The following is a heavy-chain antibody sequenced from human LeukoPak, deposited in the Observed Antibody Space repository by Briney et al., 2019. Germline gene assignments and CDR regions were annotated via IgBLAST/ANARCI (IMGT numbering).Heavy chain of an antibody. D-gene: IGHD1-1*01. V-gene: IGHV4-34*01. J-gene: IGHJ4*02. Sequence: SETLSLTCAVYGGSFSGYYWSWIRQPPGKGLEWIGEIKHSGSTNYNPSLKSRVTISVDTSKNQFSLKLSSVTAADTAVYYCALRVGGTDYWGQGTLVTVSS. CDR1: GGSFSGYY. CDR2: IKHSGST. CDR3: ALRVGGTDY.